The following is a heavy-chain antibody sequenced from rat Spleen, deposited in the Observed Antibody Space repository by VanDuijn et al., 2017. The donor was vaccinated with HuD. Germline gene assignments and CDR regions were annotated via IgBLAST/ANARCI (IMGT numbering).Heavy chain of an antibody. D-gene: IGHD4-2*01. CDR3: TRENWKPDY. Sequence: EVQLVESGGGLVQPGRSLKLSCAASGFTFSDYAMAWVRQSPEKGLEWVATITHNDGSTYYPDSVKGRFTISRDNAKSTLYLQMDSLRSEDTATYYCTRENWKPDYWGQGVMVTVSS. CDR2: ITHNDGST. J-gene: IGHJ2*01. CDR1: GFTFSDYA. V-gene: IGHV5-7*01.